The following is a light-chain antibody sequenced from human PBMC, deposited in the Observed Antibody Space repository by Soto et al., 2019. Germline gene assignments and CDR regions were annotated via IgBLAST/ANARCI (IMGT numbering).Light chain of an antibody. CDR3: QQSFTTWT. J-gene: IGKJ1*01. CDR1: ESISGNY. CDR2: GTS. Sequence: EIVLTQSPGSLSLSPGDTVTLSCRASESISGNYLAWYQQQPGQAPRLLIYGTSNRATGIPDRFSGSGSGTDFSLNISRLEPEDFATYYCQQSFTTWTFGQGPRWIS. V-gene: IGKV3-20*01.